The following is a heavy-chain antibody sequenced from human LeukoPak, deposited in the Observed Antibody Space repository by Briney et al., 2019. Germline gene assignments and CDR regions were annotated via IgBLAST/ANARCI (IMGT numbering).Heavy chain of an antibody. J-gene: IGHJ4*02. V-gene: IGHV4-4*02. CDR3: ARGMATVTLSFGFDY. CDR1: GGSITNYYW. D-gene: IGHD4-17*01. Sequence: SETLSLTCTVSGGSITNYYWSWVRQPPGKGLEWIGEIYHSGSANYNPSLKSRVTISVDKSKNQFSLKLSSVTAADTAVYYCARGMATVTLSFGFDYWGQGTLVTVSS. CDR2: IYHSGSA.